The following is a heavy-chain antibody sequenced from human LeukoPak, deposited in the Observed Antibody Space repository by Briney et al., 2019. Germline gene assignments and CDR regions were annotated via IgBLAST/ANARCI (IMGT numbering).Heavy chain of an antibody. Sequence: PGGSLRLSCAASGFTFDDYAMHWVRQAPGKGLEWVSGISWNSGSIGYADSVKGRFTISRDNAKNSLYLQMNSLRAEDTAVYYCARDRGLLWGNVWGKGTTVTISS. J-gene: IGHJ6*04. CDR1: GFTFDDYA. CDR3: ARDRGLLWGNV. V-gene: IGHV3-9*01. D-gene: IGHD3-16*01. CDR2: ISWNSGSI.